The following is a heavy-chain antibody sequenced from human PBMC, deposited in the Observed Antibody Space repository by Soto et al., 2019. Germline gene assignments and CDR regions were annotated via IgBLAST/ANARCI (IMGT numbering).Heavy chain of an antibody. CDR3: TTRGDYVRYYFDY. D-gene: IGHD4-17*01. CDR1: GFTFSNAW. J-gene: IGHJ4*02. CDR2: IKSKTDGGTT. Sequence: PGGSLRLSCAASGFTFSNAWVNWVRQAPGKGLEWVGRIKSKTDGGTTDYAAPVKGRFTISRDDSKNTLYLQMNSLKTEDTAVYYFTTRGDYVRYYFDYWGQGTLVTVSS. V-gene: IGHV3-15*07.